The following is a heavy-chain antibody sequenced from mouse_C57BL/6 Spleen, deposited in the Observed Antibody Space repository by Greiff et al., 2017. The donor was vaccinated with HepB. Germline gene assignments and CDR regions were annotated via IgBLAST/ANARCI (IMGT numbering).Heavy chain of an antibody. Sequence: VKVVESGAELVKPGASVKISCKASGYAFSSYWMNWVKQRPGKGLEWIGQIYPGDGDTNYNGKFKGKATLTADKSSSTAYMQLSSLTSEDSAVYVCAELGRFAYWGQGTLVTVSA. CDR3: AELGRFAY. J-gene: IGHJ3*01. D-gene: IGHD4-1*01. CDR1: GYAFSSYW. CDR2: IYPGDGDT. V-gene: IGHV1-80*01.